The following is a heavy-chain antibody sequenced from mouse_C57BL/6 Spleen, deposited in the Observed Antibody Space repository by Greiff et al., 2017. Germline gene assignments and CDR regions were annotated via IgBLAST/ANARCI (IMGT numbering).Heavy chain of an antibody. Sequence: QVQLQQPGAELVKPGASVKMSCKASGYTFTSYWITWVKQRPGQGLEWIGDIYPGSGSTNYNEKFKSKATLTVDTSSSTAYMQLSSLTSEDSAVYYGARWAAQALYAMDYWGQGTSVTVSS. D-gene: IGHD3-2*02. V-gene: IGHV1-55*01. CDR3: ARWAAQALYAMDY. J-gene: IGHJ4*01. CDR2: IYPGSGST. CDR1: GYTFTSYW.